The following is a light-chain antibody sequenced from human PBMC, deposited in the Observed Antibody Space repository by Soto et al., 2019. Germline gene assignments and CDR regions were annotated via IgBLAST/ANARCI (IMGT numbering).Light chain of an antibody. J-gene: IGKJ4*01. Sequence: DIQMTQSPSTLSASVGDRVTITCRASQSISSWLAWYQQKPGKAPKLLLYMASSLESGVPSRFSGGGSGTEFTLTISSLQPDDFATYYCQQYNSYPLTFGGGTKVEIK. V-gene: IGKV1-5*03. CDR3: QQYNSYPLT. CDR2: MAS. CDR1: QSISSW.